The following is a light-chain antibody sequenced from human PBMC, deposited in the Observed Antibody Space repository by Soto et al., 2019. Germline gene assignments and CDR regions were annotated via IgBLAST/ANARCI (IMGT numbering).Light chain of an antibody. CDR1: QSISRW. Sequence: DIQMAQAPSSLSASVGDRVTIPCRAIQSISRWLAWYQQKPGKAPKFLMYDASTLETGVPSRFSGSGSGTEFTLTISNLQPDDFPTYSCQQYDSILGTFGPGTKVDIK. CDR3: QQYDSILGT. J-gene: IGKJ1*01. CDR2: DAS. V-gene: IGKV1-5*01.